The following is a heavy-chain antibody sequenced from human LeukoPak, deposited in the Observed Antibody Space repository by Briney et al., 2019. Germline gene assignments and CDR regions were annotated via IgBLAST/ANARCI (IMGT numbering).Heavy chain of an antibody. CDR3: ASHDSSGYYYPFDY. V-gene: IGHV1-3*01. CDR1: GYTFTSYA. Sequence: GASVKVSCKASGYTFTSYAMHWVRQAPGQRLEWMGWINAGNGNTKYSQKFQGRVTITRNTSASTAYMELSSLRSEDTAVYYCASHDSSGYYYPFDYWGQGTLVTVSS. CDR2: INAGNGNT. D-gene: IGHD3-22*01. J-gene: IGHJ4*02.